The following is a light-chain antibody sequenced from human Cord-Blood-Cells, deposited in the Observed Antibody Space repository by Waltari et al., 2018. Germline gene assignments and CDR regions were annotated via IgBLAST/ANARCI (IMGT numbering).Light chain of an antibody. J-gene: IGLJ1*01. CDR3: CSYAGSYTYV. Sequence: QSALTQPRSVSGSPGQSVTISCNGTSSDVGGYNHVFWYQQHPGKDPKLMIYDVRKRPSGVPDRFSGSKSGNTASLTISGLQAEDEADYYCCSYAGSYTYVFGTGTKVTVL. CDR1: SSDVGGYNH. CDR2: DVR. V-gene: IGLV2-11*01.